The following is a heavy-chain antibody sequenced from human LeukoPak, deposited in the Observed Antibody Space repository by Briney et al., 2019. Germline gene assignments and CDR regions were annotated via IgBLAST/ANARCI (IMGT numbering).Heavy chain of an antibody. D-gene: IGHD3-22*01. V-gene: IGHV4-38-2*02. J-gene: IGHJ5*01. Sequence: SETLSLTCTVSGYSISSGYYWGWIRQPPGQGLEWIGSIYHSGSTYYNPSLKSRVTISVDTSKNQFSLKLSSVTAADTAVYYCARVIRRITMIVVVIGWFDPWGQGTLVTVSS. CDR2: IYHSGST. CDR1: GYSISSGYY. CDR3: ARVIRRITMIVVVIGWFDP.